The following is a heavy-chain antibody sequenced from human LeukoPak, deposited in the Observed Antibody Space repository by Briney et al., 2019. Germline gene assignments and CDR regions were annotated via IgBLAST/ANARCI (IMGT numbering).Heavy chain of an antibody. Sequence: GGSLRLSCAPSGFSVSYYWMHWVRQAPGKGLVWVSRINVDGSVTNYADPVKGRSTISRDSAKNTLDLQMNSLRAEDTAVYYCARGEYYFDYWGQGTLVTVSS. CDR2: INVDGSVT. CDR1: GFSVSYYW. V-gene: IGHV3-74*01. D-gene: IGHD3-10*01. CDR3: ARGEYYFDY. J-gene: IGHJ4*02.